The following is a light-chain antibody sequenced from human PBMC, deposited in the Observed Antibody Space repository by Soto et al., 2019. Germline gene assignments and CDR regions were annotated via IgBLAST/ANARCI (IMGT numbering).Light chain of an antibody. V-gene: IGKV1-39*01. CDR2: AAS. CDR3: QQTHDTPYN. J-gene: IGKJ2*01. Sequence: DIRMSQSPPSLAASVGDRVTITCRASQSIDRFLNWYQQKPGKAPKLLIFAASSLQDGVPSRFSGSGSGTDFALTITSLQTEELATNYCQQTHDTPYNFGQGTKLQIK. CDR1: QSIDRF.